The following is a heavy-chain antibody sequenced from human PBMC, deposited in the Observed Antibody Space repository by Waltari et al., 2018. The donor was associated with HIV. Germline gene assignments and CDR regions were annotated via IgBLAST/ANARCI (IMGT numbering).Heavy chain of an antibody. CDR1: GFAFSSYS. CDR2: ISSSSSYI. D-gene: IGHD3-10*01. Sequence: EVQLVESGGGLVKPGGSLRLSCAASGFAFSSYSMNWVRQAPGKGLEWVSSISSSSSYIYYADSVKGRFTISRDNAKNSLYLQMNSLRAEDTAVYYCAREARLMSSGSYGDYWGQGTLVTVSS. CDR3: AREARLMSSGSYGDY. V-gene: IGHV3-21*01. J-gene: IGHJ4*02.